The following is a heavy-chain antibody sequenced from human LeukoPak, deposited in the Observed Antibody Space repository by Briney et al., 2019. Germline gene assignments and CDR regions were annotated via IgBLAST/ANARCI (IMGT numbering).Heavy chain of an antibody. J-gene: IGHJ4*02. D-gene: IGHD3-10*01. Sequence: GSLRLSCAASGFPFSSYAMSWVRPAPGEGVGLVPAISGSGGTTYYADSVKGRFTISRDNSKNTLYLQTNSLRTEDTAVYNCAKNRGPGYFDYGGQGTLVTASS. CDR3: AKNRGPGYFDY. V-gene: IGHV3-23*01. CDR2: ISGSGGTT. CDR1: GFPFSSYA.